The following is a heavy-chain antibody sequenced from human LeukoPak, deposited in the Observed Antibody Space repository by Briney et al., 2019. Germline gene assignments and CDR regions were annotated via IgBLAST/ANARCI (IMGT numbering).Heavy chain of an antibody. CDR1: GFTFSSYA. CDR2: ISYDGSNK. J-gene: IGHJ4*02. Sequence: GGSLRLSCAASGFTFSSYAMHWVRQAPGKGLEWVAVISYDGSNKYYADSVKGRFTVSRDNSKNTLYLQMNSLRAEDTAVYYCARGAPTTQRDSDYWGQGTLVTVSS. D-gene: IGHD1-26*01. CDR3: ARGAPTTQRDSDY. V-gene: IGHV3-30*14.